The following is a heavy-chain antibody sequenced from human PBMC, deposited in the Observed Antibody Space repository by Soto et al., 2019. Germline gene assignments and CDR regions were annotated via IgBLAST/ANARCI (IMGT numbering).Heavy chain of an antibody. V-gene: IGHV1-18*01. CDR2: ISAYNGNT. CDR1: GYTFTSYG. D-gene: IGHD6-19*01. Sequence: ASVKVSCKASGYTFTSYGISWVRQAPGQGLEWMGWISAYNGNTNYAQKFQGRVTITADKSTSTAYMELSGLRSEDTAVYYCARDSSGSPRGYYYYYGMDVWGQGTTVTVSS. J-gene: IGHJ6*02. CDR3: ARDSSGSPRGYYYYYGMDV.